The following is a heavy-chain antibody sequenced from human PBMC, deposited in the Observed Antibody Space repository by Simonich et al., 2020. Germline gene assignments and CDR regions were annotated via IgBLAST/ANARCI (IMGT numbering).Heavy chain of an antibody. CDR3: ARHLQLGPFDY. D-gene: IGHD1-1*01. CDR1: GRSFSGYY. V-gene: IGHV4-34*01. Sequence: QVQLQQWGAGLLKPSETLSLTCAVYGRSFSGYYWSWIRQPPGKGLEWIGEINHSGSTNYNPSLKRRVTISVDTSKNQFSLKLSSVTAADTAVYYCARHLQLGPFDYWGQGTLVTVSS. J-gene: IGHJ4*02. CDR2: INHSGST.